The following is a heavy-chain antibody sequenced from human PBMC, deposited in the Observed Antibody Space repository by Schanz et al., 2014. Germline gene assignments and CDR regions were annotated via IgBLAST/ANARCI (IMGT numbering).Heavy chain of an antibody. D-gene: IGHD2-2*01. Sequence: QVLLVESGGGLVKPGGSLRLSCATSGFIFTDHYISWVRQAPGKGLEWISYISPSGTNISYADSVKGRITISRDNAKYSLYLQMNRLTVEDTAVYYCAREGLYCSTHTCNDYYYGMDVWGQGTTVTVSS. CDR2: ISPSGTNI. CDR1: GFIFTDHY. J-gene: IGHJ6*02. V-gene: IGHV3-11*01. CDR3: AREGLYCSTHTCNDYYYGMDV.